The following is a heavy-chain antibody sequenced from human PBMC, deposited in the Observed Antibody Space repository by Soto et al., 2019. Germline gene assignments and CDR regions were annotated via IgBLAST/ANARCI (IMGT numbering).Heavy chain of an antibody. CDR3: ARDLRHDGSGSVIYGMDV. D-gene: IGHD3-10*01. Sequence: ASVKVSCKASGYTFTSYGISWVRQAPGQGLEWMGWISAYNGNTNYAQKLQGRVTMTTDTSTSTAYMELRSLRSDDTAVYYCARDLRHDGSGSVIYGMDVWGPGYTVTV. CDR1: GYTFTSYG. J-gene: IGHJ6*02. CDR2: ISAYNGNT. V-gene: IGHV1-18*01.